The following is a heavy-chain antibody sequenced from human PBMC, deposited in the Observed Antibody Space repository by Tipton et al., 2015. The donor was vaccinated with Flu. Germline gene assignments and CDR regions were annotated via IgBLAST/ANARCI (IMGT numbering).Heavy chain of an antibody. Sequence: SLRLSCAASGFTFSSYWMSWVRQAPGKGLEWVSFISATSLSTYYADSVKGRFTVSRDNSKSTLFLQMNSLRVEDTGVYYCAKDRELTPPKLGYFDYWGQGALVTVSS. V-gene: IGHV3-23*01. D-gene: IGHD1-7*01. J-gene: IGHJ4*02. CDR1: GFTFSSYW. CDR2: ISATSLST. CDR3: AKDRELTPPKLGYFDY.